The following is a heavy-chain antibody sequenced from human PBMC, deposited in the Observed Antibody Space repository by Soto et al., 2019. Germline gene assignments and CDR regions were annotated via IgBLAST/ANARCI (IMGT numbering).Heavy chain of an antibody. CDR1: GGSFSGYY. CDR2: INHSGST. J-gene: IGHJ6*02. V-gene: IGHV4-34*01. CDR3: ARGKRWLQFRTKRYGMDV. Sequence: QVQLQQWGAGLLKPSETMSLTCADYGGSFSGYYWSWIRQPPGKELEWIGEINHSGSTNYNPSLKSRVTISVDTSKNQFSLKLSSVTAADTAVYYCARGKRWLQFRTKRYGMDVWGQGTTVTVSS. D-gene: IGHD5-12*01.